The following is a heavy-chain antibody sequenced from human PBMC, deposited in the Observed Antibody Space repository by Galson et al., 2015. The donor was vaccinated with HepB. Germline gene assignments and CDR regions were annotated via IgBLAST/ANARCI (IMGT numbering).Heavy chain of an antibody. CDR2: VSNRGGT. Sequence: QVQLQESGPGLVKPSATLSLTCTISGDSSSPNYWTWIQQPPGKGLEWIGHVSNRGGTNYNPSLKSRVTISLDPSNTEFSLRLRSVTAADTAVYYCTRGRWFDHWGQGTLVTVSS. J-gene: IGHJ5*02. CDR3: TRGRWFDH. CDR1: GDSSSPNY. V-gene: IGHV4-59*01.